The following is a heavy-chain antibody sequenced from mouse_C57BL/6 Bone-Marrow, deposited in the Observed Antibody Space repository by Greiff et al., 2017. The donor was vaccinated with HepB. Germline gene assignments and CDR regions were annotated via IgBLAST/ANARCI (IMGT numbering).Heavy chain of an antibody. Sequence: QVQLQQSGAELMKPGASVKLSCKASGYTFTSYWITWVKQRPGQGLEWIGDIYPGSGSTNYNEKFKSKATLTVDTSSSTAYMQLSSLTSEDSAVYYCARTDDGYSYYFDYWGQGTTLTVSS. CDR2: IYPGSGST. J-gene: IGHJ2*01. CDR3: ARTDDGYSYYFDY. D-gene: IGHD2-3*01. V-gene: IGHV1-55*01. CDR1: GYTFTSYW.